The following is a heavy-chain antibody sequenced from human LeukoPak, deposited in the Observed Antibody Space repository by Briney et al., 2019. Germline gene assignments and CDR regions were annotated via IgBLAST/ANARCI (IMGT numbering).Heavy chain of an antibody. CDR2: ITGSGDST. CDR3: AKGTLRSCSGARCYPFDY. CDR1: GFSFSDYA. Sequence: GGSLRLSCAASGFSFSDYAMNWVRQAPGEGLEWVSSITGSGDSTYIADSVKGRFTIYRDNSKNTMYMQMNILRAEDTAVYYCAKGTLRSCSGARCYPFDYWGQGTLVNVSS. V-gene: IGHV3-23*01. J-gene: IGHJ4*02. D-gene: IGHD2-15*01.